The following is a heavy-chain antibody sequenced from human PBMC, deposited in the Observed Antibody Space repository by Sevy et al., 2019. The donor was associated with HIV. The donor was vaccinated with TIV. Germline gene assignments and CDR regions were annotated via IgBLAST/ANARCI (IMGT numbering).Heavy chain of an antibody. CDR2: ITSSGSTI. CDR3: ARATYYYDTSGPYFFDF. J-gene: IGHJ4*02. CDR1: GFTFSNYE. V-gene: IGHV3-48*03. Sequence: GGSLRLSCMASGFTFSNYEMNWVRQAPGKGLEWVSYITSSGSTIYYADSVKGRFTISRDNGKNSLYLQMNSLRAEDTAVYYCARATYYYDTSGPYFFDFWGQGTLVTVSS. D-gene: IGHD3-22*01.